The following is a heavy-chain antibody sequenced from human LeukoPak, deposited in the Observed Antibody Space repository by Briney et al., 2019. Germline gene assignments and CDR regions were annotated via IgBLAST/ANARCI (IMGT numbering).Heavy chain of an antibody. D-gene: IGHD2-2*02. CDR2: INHSGST. V-gene: IGHV4-34*01. CDR3: ARSPYTSGGENFDY. Sequence: PSETLSLTCAVYGGSFSGYYWSWIRQPPGKGLEWIGEINHSGSTNYNPSLKSRVTISVDTSKNQFSLKLSSVTAADTAVYYCARSPYTSGGENFDYWGQGTLVTVSS. J-gene: IGHJ4*02. CDR1: GGSFSGYY.